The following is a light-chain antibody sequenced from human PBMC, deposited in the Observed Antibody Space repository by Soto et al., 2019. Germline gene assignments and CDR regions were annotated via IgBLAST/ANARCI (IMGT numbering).Light chain of an antibody. V-gene: IGKV1-5*01. J-gene: IGKJ1*01. Sequence: IQMTQSPSSVSASVGDRVTITFLSSQDINSRLAWYQQKPRKPPKLLIYFTFNLESGVPSRFIGSGSGTEFTLTISSLQPDDFATYYCQHYNSYSEAFGQGTKVDIK. CDR1: QDINSR. CDR2: FTF. CDR3: QHYNSYSEA.